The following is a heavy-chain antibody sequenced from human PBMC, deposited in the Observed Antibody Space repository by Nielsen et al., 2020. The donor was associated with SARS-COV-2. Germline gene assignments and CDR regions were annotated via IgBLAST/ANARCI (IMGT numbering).Heavy chain of an antibody. CDR2: INWNGGST. CDR1: GFTFDDYG. Sequence: GESLKISCAASGFTFDDYGMSWVRQAPGKGLEWVSGINWNGGSTGYADSVKGRFTISRDNTRKSLFLQMNSLRAEDTALYYCARGGRGHGFFDSWGQGTLVTVSS. CDR3: ARGGRGHGFFDS. J-gene: IGHJ4*02. D-gene: IGHD3-10*01. V-gene: IGHV3-20*04.